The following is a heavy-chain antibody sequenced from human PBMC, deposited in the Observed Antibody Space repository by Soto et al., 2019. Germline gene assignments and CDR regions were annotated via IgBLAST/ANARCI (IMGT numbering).Heavy chain of an antibody. J-gene: IGHJ4*02. CDR1: GFTFSHYA. Sequence: QVQLVESGGGVVQPGRSLRLSCAASGFTFSHYAMHWVRQAPGKGLEWVALMSYDGSNEYYADSVEGRFTISRDNSKNTRYLQINRLRSEDTAVSSCAIDGSHTFDYWGQGTLVTVSS. V-gene: IGHV3-30*03. CDR2: MSYDGSNE. D-gene: IGHD1-26*01. CDR3: AIDGSHTFDY.